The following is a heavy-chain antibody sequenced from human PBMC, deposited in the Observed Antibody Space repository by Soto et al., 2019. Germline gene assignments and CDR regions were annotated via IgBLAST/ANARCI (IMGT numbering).Heavy chain of an antibody. Sequence: PGGSLRLSCAASGFTFSDYYMSWIRQAPGKGLEWVSYISSSGSTIYYADSVRGRFTISRDNAKNSLYLQMNSLRAEDTAVYYCATAVGAPPVDDAFDIWGQGTMVTVSS. J-gene: IGHJ3*02. V-gene: IGHV3-11*01. CDR2: ISSSGSTI. CDR3: ATAVGAPPVDDAFDI. D-gene: IGHD6-19*01. CDR1: GFTFSDYY.